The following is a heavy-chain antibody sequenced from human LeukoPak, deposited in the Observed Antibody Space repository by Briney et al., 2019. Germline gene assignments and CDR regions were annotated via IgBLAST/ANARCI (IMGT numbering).Heavy chain of an antibody. CDR2: IIPIFGTA. J-gene: IGHJ4*02. CDR3: ARDLLPGIAAAGRIPFDY. V-gene: IGHV1-69*01. D-gene: IGHD6-13*01. CDR1: GGTFSSYA. Sequence: EASVKVSCKAPGGTFSSYAISWVRQAPGQGLEWMGGIIPIFGTANYAQKFQGRVTITADESTSTAYMELSSLRSEDTAVYYCARDLLPGIAAAGRIPFDYWGQGTLVTVSS.